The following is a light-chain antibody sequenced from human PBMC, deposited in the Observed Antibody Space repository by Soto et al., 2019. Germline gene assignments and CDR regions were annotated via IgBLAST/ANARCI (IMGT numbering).Light chain of an antibody. V-gene: IGKV3-15*01. CDR2: GAS. Sequence: EMVMTQPPATLSVSPGERATLSCTASQPVSSNLAGYQQKPGQAPRLLIYGASTRATGIPARFSGSGSGTEFTLTISSLQYEDFAVYYCQQYNNWPWIGQGTKVEIK. J-gene: IGKJ1*01. CDR3: QQYNNWPW. CDR1: QPVSSN.